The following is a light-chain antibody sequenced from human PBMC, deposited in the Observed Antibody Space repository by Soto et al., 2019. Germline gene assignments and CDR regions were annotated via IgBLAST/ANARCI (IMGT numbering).Light chain of an antibody. Sequence: QSALTQPPSASGSRGQSVTISCTGTRSDVGGYNWVSWYQQHPGKAPKLMIYEVTERPSGVPDRFSGSKSGNTASLTISGLQAEDEADYYCCSFAGRNHRVFGTGTKLTVL. J-gene: IGLJ1*01. CDR3: CSFAGRNHRV. CDR2: EVT. CDR1: RSDVGGYNW. V-gene: IGLV2-8*01.